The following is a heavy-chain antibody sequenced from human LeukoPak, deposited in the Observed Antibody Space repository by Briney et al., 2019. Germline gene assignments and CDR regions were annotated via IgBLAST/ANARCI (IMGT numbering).Heavy chain of an antibody. J-gene: IGHJ3*02. CDR3: ARELTTVVTPPMDAFDI. Sequence: GGSLRLSCAASGFTFSSYAMHWVRQAPGKGLEWVAVISYDGGNKYYADSVKGRFTISRDNSKNTLYLQMNSLRAEDTAVYYCARELTTVVTPPMDAFDIWGQGTMVTVSS. CDR2: ISYDGGNK. V-gene: IGHV3-30*04. D-gene: IGHD4-23*01. CDR1: GFTFSSYA.